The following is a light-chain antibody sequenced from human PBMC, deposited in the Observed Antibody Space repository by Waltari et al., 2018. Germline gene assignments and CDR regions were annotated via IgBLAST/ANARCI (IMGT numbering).Light chain of an antibody. J-gene: IGLJ2*01. CDR1: DLPNQS. Sequence: SSELTQSPSVSVSPGQTARIPCSGNDLPNQSAFWYQQKPGQAPVLVIYKDTERPSGIPWRFSGSSSGTTVTLTISGVQAGDEADYYCQSADSSGTLFGGGTKLTVL. V-gene: IGLV3-25*03. CDR2: KDT. CDR3: QSADSSGTL.